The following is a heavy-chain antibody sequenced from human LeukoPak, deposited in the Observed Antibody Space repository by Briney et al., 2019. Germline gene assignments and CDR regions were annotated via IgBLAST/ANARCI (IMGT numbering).Heavy chain of an antibody. CDR2: MYTSGST. CDR3: ARGFGAVTTLDY. CDR1: GGSIDSYY. V-gene: IGHV4-4*07. D-gene: IGHD4-11*01. Sequence: SETLSLTCNVSGGSIDSYYWSWIRQPAGKGLEWIGRMYTSGSTNYNPSLKSRVTMSVDTSKNQFSLKLSSVTAADTAVYYCARGFGAVTTLDYWGQGTLVTVSS. J-gene: IGHJ4*02.